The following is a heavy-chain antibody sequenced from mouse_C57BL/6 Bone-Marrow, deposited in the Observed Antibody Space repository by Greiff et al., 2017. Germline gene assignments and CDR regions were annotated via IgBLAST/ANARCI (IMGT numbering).Heavy chain of an antibody. CDR1: GFNIKDYY. Sequence: EVQLQQSGAELVRPGASVKLSCTASGFNIKDYYMHWVKQRPEQGLEWIGRIDPEDGDTEYAPKFQGKATMTADTSSNTAYLQLSSLTSEDTAVYYCTTHYYGSSYWYCDVWGTGTTVTVSS. J-gene: IGHJ1*03. V-gene: IGHV14-1*01. CDR3: TTHYYGSSYWYCDV. CDR2: IDPEDGDT. D-gene: IGHD1-1*01.